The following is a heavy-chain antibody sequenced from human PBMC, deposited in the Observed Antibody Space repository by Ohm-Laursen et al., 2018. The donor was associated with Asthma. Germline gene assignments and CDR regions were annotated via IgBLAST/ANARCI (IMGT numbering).Heavy chain of an antibody. CDR2: ISTASTFI. CDR1: GYTFSIYS. J-gene: IGHJ1*01. D-gene: IGHD1-26*01. Sequence: GSLRLSCAASGYTFSIYSIHWVRQFPGKGLEWVASISTASTFIYYADSVRGRFTTSRDNAKNSVYLQMNSLRAEDTALYYCARIGPEWELPGREYSLHHWGEGTLVTVSS. CDR3: ARIGPEWELPGREYSLHH. V-gene: IGHV3-21*01.